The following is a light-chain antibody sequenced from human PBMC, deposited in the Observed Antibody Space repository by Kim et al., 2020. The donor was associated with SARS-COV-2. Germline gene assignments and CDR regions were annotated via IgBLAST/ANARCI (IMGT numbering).Light chain of an antibody. CDR2: ATS. CDR1: QSARSSN. CDR3: QQYSSLPYS. J-gene: IGKJ2*03. Sequence: FPGERVTLSCWAGQSARSSNLAWYQQKPGQAPRLLFYATSSRATGIPDRFSARVSGTDFTLTISKLETEDIAVYYCQQYSSLPYSFGQGTKLEI. V-gene: IGKV3-20*01.